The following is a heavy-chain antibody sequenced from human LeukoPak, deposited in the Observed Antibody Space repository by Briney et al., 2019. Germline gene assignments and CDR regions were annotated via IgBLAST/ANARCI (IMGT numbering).Heavy chain of an antibody. Sequence: GSLRLSCAASGFTFSTYGIHWVRQAPGKGLEWVAFIRYDGSNKYYADSVKGRFTISRDNAKNSLYLQMNSLRAEDTAVYYCARATFGVVRTFDYWGQGTLVTVSS. CDR1: GFTFSTYG. V-gene: IGHV3-30*02. CDR2: IRYDGSNK. J-gene: IGHJ4*02. D-gene: IGHD3-3*01. CDR3: ARATFGVVRTFDY.